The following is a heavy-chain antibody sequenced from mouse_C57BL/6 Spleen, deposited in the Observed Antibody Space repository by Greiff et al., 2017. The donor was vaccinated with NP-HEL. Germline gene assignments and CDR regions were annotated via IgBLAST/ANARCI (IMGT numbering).Heavy chain of an antibody. Sequence: EAKLVESEGGLVQPGSSMKLSCTASGFTFSDYYMAWVRQVPEKGLEWVANINYDGSSTYYLDSLKSRFIISRDNAKNILYLQMSSLKSEDTATYYCARPLIYYYGSSYGYFDYWGQGTTLTVSS. D-gene: IGHD1-1*01. V-gene: IGHV5-16*01. CDR1: GFTFSDYY. J-gene: IGHJ2*01. CDR2: INYDGSST. CDR3: ARPLIYYYGSSYGYFDY.